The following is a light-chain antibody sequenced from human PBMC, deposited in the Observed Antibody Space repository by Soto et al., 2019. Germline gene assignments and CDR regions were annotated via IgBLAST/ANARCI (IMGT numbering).Light chain of an antibody. CDR3: SSYTSSSTLVV. CDR2: DVT. V-gene: IGLV2-14*01. Sequence: QSVLTQPASVSGSPGQSITISCTGTSSDVGAYNYVSWYQQHPGKAPKFMIYDVTNRPSGVSNRFSGSKSGNTASLTISGLQAEDEADYYCSSYTSSSTLVVFGTGTKLTVL. CDR1: SSDVGAYNY. J-gene: IGLJ1*01.